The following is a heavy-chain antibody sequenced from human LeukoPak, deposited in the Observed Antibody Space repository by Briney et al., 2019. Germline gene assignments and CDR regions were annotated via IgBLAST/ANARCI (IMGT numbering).Heavy chain of an antibody. CDR2: IKEDGSEK. V-gene: IGHV3-7*03. Sequence: GGSLRLSCAASGFSFSGYWMTWVRQAPGEGLEWVANIKEDGSEKYYADFVKGRFTISRDNAKNSLDLQMNSLRAEDTAVYYCARRCSTDYWGQGTLVTVSS. CDR3: ARRCSTDY. D-gene: IGHD2-8*01. J-gene: IGHJ4*02. CDR1: GFSFSGYW.